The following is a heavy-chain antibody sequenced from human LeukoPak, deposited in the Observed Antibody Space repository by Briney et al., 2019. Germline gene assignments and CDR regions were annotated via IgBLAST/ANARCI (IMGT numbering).Heavy chain of an antibody. V-gene: IGHV3-23*01. CDR2: ISGSGGST. D-gene: IGHD1-26*01. Sequence: GGSLRLSCAASGFTFSSYAMSWVRQAPGKGLEWVSAISGSGGSTYYVDAVKGRFTISRDNSKNTLYLQMNSLRAEDTAVYYCAKDPRYSGSSDFDYWGQGTLVTVSS. J-gene: IGHJ4*02. CDR3: AKDPRYSGSSDFDY. CDR1: GFTFSSYA.